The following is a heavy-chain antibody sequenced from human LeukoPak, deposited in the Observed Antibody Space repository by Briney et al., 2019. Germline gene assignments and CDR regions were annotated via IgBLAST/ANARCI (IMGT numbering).Heavy chain of an antibody. J-gene: IGHJ5*02. D-gene: IGHD6-19*01. Sequence: ASVRVSCTSSGYTFTGYYMHWVRQAPGQGLEWMGWINPNSGGTNYAQKFQGRVTMTRDTSISTAYMELSRLRSDDTAVCYCARGRNIAVAGTRWFDPWGQGTLVTVSS. CDR3: ARGRNIAVAGTRWFDP. V-gene: IGHV1-2*02. CDR2: INPNSGGT. CDR1: GYTFTGYY.